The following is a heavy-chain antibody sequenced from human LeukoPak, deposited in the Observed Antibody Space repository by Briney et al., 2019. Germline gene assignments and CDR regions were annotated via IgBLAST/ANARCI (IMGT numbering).Heavy chain of an antibody. CDR2: IYYIGST. CDR3: ARENYYGMEV. J-gene: IGHJ6*02. Sequence: PSETLSLTCTMSGDSTNTYFWSRIRQPPGKGLEWIGYIYYIGSTNYNPSLKSRVTMSVDTSKNQFSLKLNSVTAADTAVYYCARENYYGMEVWGQGTTVIVSS. V-gene: IGHV4-59*01. CDR1: GDSTNTYF.